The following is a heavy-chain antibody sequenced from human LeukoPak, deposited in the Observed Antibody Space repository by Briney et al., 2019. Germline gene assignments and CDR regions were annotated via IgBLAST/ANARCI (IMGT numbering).Heavy chain of an antibody. V-gene: IGHV1-24*01. J-gene: IGHJ4*02. Sequence: ASVKVSCKVSGYTLTELSMHWVRQAPGKGLEWMGGFDPEDGETIYAQKFQGRVTMTEDTSTDTAYMELSSLRSEDTAVYYRATVTDYYGSGSFDYWGQGTLVTVSS. CDR1: GYTLTELS. D-gene: IGHD3-10*01. CDR3: ATVTDYYGSGSFDY. CDR2: FDPEDGET.